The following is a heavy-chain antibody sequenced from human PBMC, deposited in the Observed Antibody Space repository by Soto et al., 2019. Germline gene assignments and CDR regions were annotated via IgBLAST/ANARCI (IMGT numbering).Heavy chain of an antibody. Sequence: SSETLSLTCTVSGGSISSGAYYWSGMRQPPGKGLEWIGYIYYSGSTYYNPSLKSRVTISVDTSKNQFSLKLSSVTAADTAVYYCAREVSGSYPSCFDYWGQGTLVTVSS. CDR3: AREVSGSYPSCFDY. V-gene: IGHV4-30-4*01. CDR2: IYYSGST. D-gene: IGHD1-26*01. CDR1: GGSISSGAYY. J-gene: IGHJ4*02.